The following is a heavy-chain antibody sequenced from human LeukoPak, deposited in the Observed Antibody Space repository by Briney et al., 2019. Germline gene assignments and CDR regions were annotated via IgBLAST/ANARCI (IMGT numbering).Heavy chain of an antibody. CDR1: GFTFSSSA. CDR2: ISNNGGYT. V-gene: IGHV3-23*01. CDR3: AKQLGYCSDGSCYFLY. J-gene: IGHJ4*02. D-gene: IGHD2-15*01. Sequence: GGSLRLSCAASGFTFSSSAMSWVRQAPGKGLEWVSAISNNGGYTYYADSVQGRFTISRDNSKSTLCLQMNSLRAEDTAVYYCAKQLGYCSDGSCYFLYWGQGTQVTVSS.